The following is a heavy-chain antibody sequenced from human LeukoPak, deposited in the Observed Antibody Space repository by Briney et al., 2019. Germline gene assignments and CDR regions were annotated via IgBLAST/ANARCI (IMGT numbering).Heavy chain of an antibody. Sequence: ASVKVSCKASGYSFTGYYMHWVRQAPGQGLEWMGWINPNSGGTNYAQKFQGRVTMTRDTSISTAYMELSRLRSDDTAVYYCARGESPVTNDAFDIWGQGTMVTVSS. J-gene: IGHJ3*02. CDR2: INPNSGGT. CDR1: GYSFTGYY. CDR3: ARGESPVTNDAFDI. D-gene: IGHD4-17*01. V-gene: IGHV1-2*02.